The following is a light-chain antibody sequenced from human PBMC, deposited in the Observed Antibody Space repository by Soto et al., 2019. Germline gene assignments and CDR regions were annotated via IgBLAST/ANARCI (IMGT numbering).Light chain of an antibody. CDR3: QQYGNSPIT. J-gene: IGKJ5*01. Sequence: EIVMTQSPATLAVSPGDTATLSCRASQSLSGNLAWYQQKPGQAPRLLIYGTSSRATGIPDRFSGSGSGTDFTLTISRLEPEDFAVYYCQQYGNSPITFGQGTRLEIK. V-gene: IGKV3-20*01. CDR1: QSLSGN. CDR2: GTS.